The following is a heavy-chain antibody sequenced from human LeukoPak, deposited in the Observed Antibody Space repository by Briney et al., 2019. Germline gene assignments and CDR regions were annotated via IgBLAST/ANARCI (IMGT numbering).Heavy chain of an antibody. CDR3: ARVGMCSGDGCRGRDAFDV. V-gene: IGHV3-66*01. D-gene: IGHD2-21*02. Sequence: PGGSLRLSCAASGFTVSSNYMSWVRQAPGKGLEWVSVIYSGGSTYYADSVKGRFTISRDNSKNTLYLQMNSLRAKDTAVYYCARVGMCSGDGCRGRDAFDVWGQGTKVTVSS. J-gene: IGHJ3*01. CDR1: GFTVSSNY. CDR2: IYSGGST.